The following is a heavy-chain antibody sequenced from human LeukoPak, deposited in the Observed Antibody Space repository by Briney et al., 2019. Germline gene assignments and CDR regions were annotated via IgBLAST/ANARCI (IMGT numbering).Heavy chain of an antibody. V-gene: IGHV3-23*01. CDR2: IGDSGGST. J-gene: IGHJ3*02. CDR1: GFTFSSYA. Sequence: GGSLRLSCAASGFTFSSYAMSWVRQAPGKGLEWVSAIGDSGGSTYYADSVQGRFTISRDNSKNTLYLQMNSLKVEDTAVYYCAKNRWAARIIIDAFDIWGQGTMVTVSS. CDR3: AKNRWAARIIIDAFDI. D-gene: IGHD6-6*01.